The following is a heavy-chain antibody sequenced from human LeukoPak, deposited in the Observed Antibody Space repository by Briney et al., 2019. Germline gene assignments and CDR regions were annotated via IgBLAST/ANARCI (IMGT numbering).Heavy chain of an antibody. CDR2: ISGSGGST. D-gene: IGHD3-22*01. CDR3: AKSHYDSIGYYDY. V-gene: IGHV3-23*01. J-gene: IGHJ4*02. CDR1: GFTFSSYA. Sequence: PGGSLRLSCAASGFTFSSYAMSWIRQAPGKGLEWVSAISGSGGSTYYADSVKGRFTISRDNSKNTLYLQMNSLRAEDTAVYYCAKSHYDSIGYYDYWGQGTLVTVSS.